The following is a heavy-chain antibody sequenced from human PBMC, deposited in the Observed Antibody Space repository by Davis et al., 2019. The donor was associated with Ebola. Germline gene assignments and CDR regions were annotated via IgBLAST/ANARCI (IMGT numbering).Heavy chain of an antibody. D-gene: IGHD6-19*01. J-gene: IGHJ4*02. V-gene: IGHV3-23*01. CDR1: GFTFSSYA. Sequence: PRGSLRLSCAASGFTFSSYAMSWVRQAPGKGLEWVSAISGSGGSTYYADSVKGRFTISRDNAKNSLYLQMNSLRVEDTAVYYCATAGEVSGWGEFVDYWGQGVLVTVSS. CDR2: ISGSGGST. CDR3: ATAGEVSGWGEFVDY.